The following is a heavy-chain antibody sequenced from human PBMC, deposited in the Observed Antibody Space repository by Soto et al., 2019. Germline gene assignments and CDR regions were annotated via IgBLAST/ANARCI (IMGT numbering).Heavy chain of an antibody. CDR1: DYTFTSYG. V-gene: IGHV1-18*01. D-gene: IGHD3-16*01. CDR3: ARLIGNSWLDS. J-gene: IGHJ5*01. Sequence: GASVKVSCKASDYTFTSYGISWVRQAPGEGLEWVGWISGYDGNTDYAHKFRGRVTMTTDTSNNQVSLQLNSVTPDDTAVYYCARLIGNSWLDSWGQGTLVTVSS. CDR2: ISGYDGNT.